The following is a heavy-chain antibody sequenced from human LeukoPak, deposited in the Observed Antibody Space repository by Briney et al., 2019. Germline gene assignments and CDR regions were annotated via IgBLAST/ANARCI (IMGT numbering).Heavy chain of an antibody. CDR3: ARDTGSSSSWSYYYYYYMDV. V-gene: IGHV4-39*07. J-gene: IGHJ6*03. D-gene: IGHD6-13*01. Sequence: SETLSLTCTVSGGSISSSSYYWGWIRQPPGKGLEWIGSIYYSGSTYYNPSLKSRVTISVDTSKNQFSLKLSPVTAADTAVYYCARDTGSSSSWSYYYYYYMDVWGKGTTVTISS. CDR2: IYYSGST. CDR1: GGSISSSSYY.